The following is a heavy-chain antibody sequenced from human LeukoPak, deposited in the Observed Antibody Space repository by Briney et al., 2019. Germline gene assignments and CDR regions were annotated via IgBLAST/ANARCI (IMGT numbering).Heavy chain of an antibody. Sequence: SGGSLRLSCAAAGFTFSSYAMSWVRQAPGGGLEWVSAIRGSDGTTYHADSVKGRFTISRDNSENRLSLQMDSLRAEDTAVYFCAKDTTAWWYHRAYMDVWGKGTTVTVSS. CDR2: IRGSDGTT. D-gene: IGHD2-15*01. J-gene: IGHJ6*03. V-gene: IGHV3-23*01. CDR3: AKDTTAWWYHRAYMDV. CDR1: GFTFSSYA.